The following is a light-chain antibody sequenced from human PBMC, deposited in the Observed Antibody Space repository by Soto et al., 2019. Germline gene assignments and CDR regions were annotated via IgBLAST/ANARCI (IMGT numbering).Light chain of an antibody. Sequence: QSVLTQPPSVSGAPGQRVTISCTGSSSNIGAGYDVLWYQQLPGTAPKLLIYGNNNRPSGVPDRFSGSKSGTSASLAITGLQAEDEADYYCQSYDSSLSGSLFGGGTKLTVL. CDR3: QSYDSSLSGSL. CDR1: SSNIGAGYD. CDR2: GNN. J-gene: IGLJ2*01. V-gene: IGLV1-40*01.